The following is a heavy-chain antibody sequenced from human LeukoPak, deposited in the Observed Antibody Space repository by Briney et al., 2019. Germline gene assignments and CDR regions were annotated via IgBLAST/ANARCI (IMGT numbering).Heavy chain of an antibody. Sequence: SETLSLTCTVSGGSISSYYWSWIRQPPGKGLEWIGYIYYSGSTNYNPSLKSRVTISVDTSKNQFSLKLSSVTAADTAVYYCARLNRGPGYYYYGMDVWGQGTTVTVSS. D-gene: IGHD1-14*01. CDR1: GGSISSYY. CDR3: ARLNRGPGYYYYGMDV. CDR2: IYYSGST. J-gene: IGHJ6*02. V-gene: IGHV4-59*08.